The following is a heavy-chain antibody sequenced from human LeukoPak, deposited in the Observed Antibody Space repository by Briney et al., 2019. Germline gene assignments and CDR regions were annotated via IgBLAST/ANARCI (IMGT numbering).Heavy chain of an antibody. CDR1: GYTFTSYD. V-gene: IGHV1-8*01. D-gene: IGHD6-19*01. Sequence: ASVKVSCKASGYTFTSYDINWVRQATGQGLEWVGWMNPNSGNTGYAQKSQGRVTMTRNTSISTAYMELSSLRSEDTAVYYCARRRGWPNYFDYWGQGTLVTVSS. CDR3: ARRRGWPNYFDY. J-gene: IGHJ4*02. CDR2: MNPNSGNT.